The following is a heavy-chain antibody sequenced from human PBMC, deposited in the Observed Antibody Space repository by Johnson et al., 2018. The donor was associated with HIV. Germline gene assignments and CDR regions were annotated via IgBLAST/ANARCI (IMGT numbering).Heavy chain of an antibody. CDR1: GFIFSSYA. Sequence: QVQLVESGGGVVQPGRSLRLSCAASGFIFSSYAVHWVRQAPGKGLEWVAVISYDGSNKYYADSVKGRFTISRDNSKNTLYLQMNSLRAEDTAVYYCARLEELLRAFDIWGQGTMVTVSS. J-gene: IGHJ3*02. V-gene: IGHV3-30-3*01. CDR2: ISYDGSNK. CDR3: ARLEELLRAFDI. D-gene: IGHD1-26*01.